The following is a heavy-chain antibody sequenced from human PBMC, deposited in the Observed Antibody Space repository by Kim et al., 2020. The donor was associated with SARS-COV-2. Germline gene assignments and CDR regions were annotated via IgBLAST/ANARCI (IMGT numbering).Heavy chain of an antibody. CDR1: GGSVSSGSYY. V-gene: IGHV4-61*01. CDR2: IYYSGST. J-gene: IGHJ4*02. Sequence: SETLSLTCTVSGGSVSSGSYYWSWIRQPPGKGLEWIGYIYYSGSTNYNPSLKSRVTISVDTSKNQFSLKLSSVTAADTAVYYCARDPYGDYGYWGQGTLVTVSS. D-gene: IGHD4-17*01. CDR3: ARDPYGDYGY.